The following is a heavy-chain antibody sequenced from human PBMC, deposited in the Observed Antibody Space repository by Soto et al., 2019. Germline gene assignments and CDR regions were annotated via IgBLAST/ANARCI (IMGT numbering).Heavy chain of an antibody. D-gene: IGHD5-12*01. Sequence: QVQLQESGPGLVKPSQTLSLTCTVSGGSISSGGYYWSWIRQHPGKGLEWIGYIYYSGSTYYNPSLKMRVTISVDTSKNQFSLKLSSVTAADTAVYYCARDSGYDWYYYYGMDVWGQGTTVTVSS. CDR2: IYYSGST. J-gene: IGHJ6*02. CDR1: GGSISSGGYY. V-gene: IGHV4-31*03. CDR3: ARDSGYDWYYYYGMDV.